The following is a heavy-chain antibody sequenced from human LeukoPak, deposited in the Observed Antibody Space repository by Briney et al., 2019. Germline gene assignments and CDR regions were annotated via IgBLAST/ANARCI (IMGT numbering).Heavy chain of an antibody. J-gene: IGHJ6*03. V-gene: IGHV3-30*02. D-gene: IGHD1-1*01. CDR3: ARVGTPADYYYMDV. CDR1: GFTFSSYG. CDR2: IRYDGSNK. Sequence: GGSLRLSCAASGFTFSSYGMHWVRQAPGKGLKWVAFIRYDGSNKYYADSVKGRFTISRDNSKNTLYLQMNSLRAEDTAVYYCARVGTPADYYYMDVWGKGTTVTVSS.